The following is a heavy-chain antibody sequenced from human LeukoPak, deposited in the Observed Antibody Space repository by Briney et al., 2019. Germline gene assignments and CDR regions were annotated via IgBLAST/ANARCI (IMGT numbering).Heavy chain of an antibody. D-gene: IGHD4/OR15-4a*01. CDR1: GYSISSGYY. CDR2: IYHSGST. Sequence: SETLSLTCAVSGYSISSGYYWGWIRQPPGKGLEWIGSIYHSGSTYYNPSLKSRVTISVDTSKNQFSLKLSSVTAADTAVCYCARYGGPFDYSGQGTLVTVSS. V-gene: IGHV4-38-2*01. CDR3: ARYGGPFDY. J-gene: IGHJ4*02.